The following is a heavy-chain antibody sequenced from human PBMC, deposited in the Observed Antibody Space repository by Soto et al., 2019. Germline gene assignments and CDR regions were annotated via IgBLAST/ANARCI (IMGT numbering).Heavy chain of an antibody. D-gene: IGHD6-13*01. J-gene: IGHJ6*02. V-gene: IGHV4-34*01. CDR3: ARGGIAAAGTGGWGYYYGMDV. CDR1: GGSFSGYY. CDR2: INHSGST. Sequence: PSETLSLTCAVYGGSFSGYYWRWIRQPPGKGLEWIGEINHSGSTNYNPSLKSRVTLSVDTSKNQSSLKLGSVTAADTAVYYCARGGIAAAGTGGWGYYYGMDVWGQGTTVTVSS.